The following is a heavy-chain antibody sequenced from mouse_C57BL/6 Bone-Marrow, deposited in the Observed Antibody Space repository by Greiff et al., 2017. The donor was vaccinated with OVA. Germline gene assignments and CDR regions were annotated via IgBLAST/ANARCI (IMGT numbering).Heavy chain of an antibody. CDR3: ASGLLPFAY. V-gene: IGHV2-6*01. D-gene: IGHD1-1*01. Sequence: VKLQESGPGLVAPSQSLSITCTVSGFSLTSYGVDWVRQSPGTGLAWLGVIWGVGSTNYNSALKSRLSISKDNSKSQVFLKMNSLQTDDTAMYYCASGLLPFAYWGQGTLVTVSA. CDR1: GFSLTSYG. CDR2: IWGVGST. J-gene: IGHJ3*01.